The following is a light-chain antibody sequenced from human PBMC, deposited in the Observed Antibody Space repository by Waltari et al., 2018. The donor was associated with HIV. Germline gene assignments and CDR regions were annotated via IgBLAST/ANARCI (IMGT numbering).Light chain of an antibody. CDR2: RDN. CDR1: SSNVGRNA. CDR3: STWDDSLKDVL. V-gene: IGLV1-47*01. Sequence: QSALTQPPSASGTPGQRVPISCSGGSSNVGRNAVYWYQKFPGSAPQLVIYRDNQRPPGVSDRFSGSKSGAAASLAISGLRSEDEADFYCSTWDDSLKDVLFGGGTKLTVL. J-gene: IGLJ2*01.